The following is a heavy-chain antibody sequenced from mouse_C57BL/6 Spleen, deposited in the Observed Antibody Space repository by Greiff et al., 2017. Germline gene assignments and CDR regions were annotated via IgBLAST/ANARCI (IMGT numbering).Heavy chain of an antibody. CDR3: ARGLITTVVAKDY. CDR1: GYTFTSYW. CDR2: IDPTSGGT. Sequence: QVHVKQPGAELVKPGASVKLSCKASGYTFTSYWMHWVKQRPGRGLEWIGRIDPTSGGTKYNEKFKSKATLTVDKPSSTAYMQLSSLTSEDSEVYYCARGLITTVVAKDYWGQGTTLTVSS. J-gene: IGHJ2*01. V-gene: IGHV1-72*01. D-gene: IGHD1-1*01.